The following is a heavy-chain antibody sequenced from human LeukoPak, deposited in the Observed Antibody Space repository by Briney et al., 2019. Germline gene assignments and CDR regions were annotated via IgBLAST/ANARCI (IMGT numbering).Heavy chain of an antibody. V-gene: IGHV3-23*01. CDR2: MSGSGAIT. Sequence: GGSLRLSCAASGFTFSNYAMSWVRQAPGKGLEWVSGMSGSGAITSYADSVKGRFTISRDNAKNSLYLQMNSLRAEDTAVYYCAKVDGSYYDYFDYWGQGTLVTVSS. J-gene: IGHJ4*02. D-gene: IGHD1-26*01. CDR3: AKVDGSYYDYFDY. CDR1: GFTFSNYA.